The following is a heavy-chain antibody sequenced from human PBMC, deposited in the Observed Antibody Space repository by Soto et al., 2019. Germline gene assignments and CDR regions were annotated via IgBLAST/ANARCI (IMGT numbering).Heavy chain of an antibody. CDR3: ARDRGSSLNWFDP. CDR2: IYYSGST. CDR1: GGSISSGGYY. J-gene: IGHJ5*02. V-gene: IGHV4-31*03. D-gene: IGHD3-16*01. Sequence: SETLSLTCTVSGGSISSGGYYWSWIRQHPGKGLEWIGYIYYSGSTYYNPSLKSRVTISVDTSKNQFSLKLSSVTAADTAVYYCARDRGSSLNWFDPWGQGTLVTVSS.